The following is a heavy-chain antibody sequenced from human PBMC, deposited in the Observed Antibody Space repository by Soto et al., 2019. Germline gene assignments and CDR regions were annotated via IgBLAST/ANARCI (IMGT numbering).Heavy chain of an antibody. J-gene: IGHJ5*02. CDR1: GGSSISSNFY. D-gene: IGHD3-10*02. V-gene: IGHV4-39*01. Sequence: QLQESGPGLVKPSETLSLTCTVSGGSSISSNFYWGWIRQPPGKVLEWIGSVEYGGSTYDNPYLKSRVTLSADTSKNQFSLKLTSVTAADTAIYYCARHVRGAVTMNWFDPWGHGTLVTVSS. CDR2: VEYGGST. CDR3: ARHVRGAVTMNWFDP.